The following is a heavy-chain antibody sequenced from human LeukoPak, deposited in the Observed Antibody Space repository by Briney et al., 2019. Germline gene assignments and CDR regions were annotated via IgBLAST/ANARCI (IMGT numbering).Heavy chain of an antibody. D-gene: IGHD3-3*01. Sequence: GGSLRLSCAASGFTISTFGMHWLRQAPGKGLEWVAGIWRDGSRKHYGDSVKGRLTISRDNSNNTLFLQMNSLRAEDTAVYYCAREASGYSRDFWGQGTLVIVSS. V-gene: IGHV3-33*01. CDR3: AREASGYSRDF. CDR2: IWRDGSRK. CDR1: GFTISTFG. J-gene: IGHJ4*02.